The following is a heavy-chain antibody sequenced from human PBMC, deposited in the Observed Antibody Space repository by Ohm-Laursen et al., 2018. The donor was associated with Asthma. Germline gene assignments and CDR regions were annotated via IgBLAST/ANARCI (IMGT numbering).Heavy chain of an antibody. CDR1: KFTFSNHW. CDR2: IWYEGSNT. D-gene: IGHD1-26*01. J-gene: IGHJ1*01. Sequence: SLRLSCAAPKFTFSNHWMNWVRQAPGKGLEWVAFIWYEGSNTYYADSVKGRFTISRDISKNTLYLQMNSLRAEDTAVYYCARIGPKWELPGREYSLHHWGEGTLVTVSS. V-gene: IGHV3-33*08. CDR3: ARIGPKWELPGREYSLHH.